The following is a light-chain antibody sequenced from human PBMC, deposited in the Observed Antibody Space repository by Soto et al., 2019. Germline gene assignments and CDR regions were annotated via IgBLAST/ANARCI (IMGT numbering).Light chain of an antibody. Sequence: DIVLTQSPVTLSLSPVERATLSCRASQSVSSSYLAWYQQKPGQAPRLLIYGASSRATGIPDRFSGSGSGTDFTLTISRLEPEDFAVYYCQQYGSSPRTFGQGTKVDI. CDR3: QQYGSSPRT. CDR2: GAS. J-gene: IGKJ1*01. V-gene: IGKV3-20*01. CDR1: QSVSSSY.